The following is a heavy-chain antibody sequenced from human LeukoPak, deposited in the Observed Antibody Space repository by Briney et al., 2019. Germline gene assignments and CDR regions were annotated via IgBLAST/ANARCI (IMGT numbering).Heavy chain of an antibody. J-gene: IGHJ5*02. CDR2: IKADGSEA. V-gene: IGHV3-7*01. CDR3: ASQSYARFDP. D-gene: IGHD3-16*01. Sequence: GGSLRLSCAASGFTFSSHWMSWVRQAPGKGLEWVGNIKADGSEAYHVDSVKGRFTISRDNARNSLFLQMNSLRVEDTAVYYCASQSYARFDPWGQGTLVTVSS. CDR1: GFTFSSHW.